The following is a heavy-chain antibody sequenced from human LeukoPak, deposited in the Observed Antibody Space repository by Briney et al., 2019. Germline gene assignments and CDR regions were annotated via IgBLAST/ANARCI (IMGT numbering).Heavy chain of an antibody. CDR2: ISYDGSNK. V-gene: IGHV3-30*04. Sequence: GGSLRLSCAASGFTFSSYAMHWVRQAPGKGLEWVAVISYDGSNKYYADSVKGRFTISRDNSKNTLYLQMNSLRAEDTAVYYCAADYLYAVTDEARFDYWGQGTLVTVSS. D-gene: IGHD4-17*01. CDR1: GFTFSSYA. CDR3: AADYLYAVTDEARFDY. J-gene: IGHJ4*02.